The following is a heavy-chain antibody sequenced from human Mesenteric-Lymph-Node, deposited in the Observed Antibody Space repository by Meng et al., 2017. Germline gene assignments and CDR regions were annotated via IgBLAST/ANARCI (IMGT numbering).Heavy chain of an antibody. CDR1: GFTFSSYW. CDR2: INSDGSST. D-gene: IGHD3-22*01. CDR3: ARDRGDYYDSSGYWGLGYMIGDAFDI. Sequence: GGSLRLSCAASGFTFSSYWMHWVRQAPGKGLVWVSRINSDGSSTSYADSVKGRFTISRDNAKNTLYLQMNSLRAEDTAVYYCARDRGDYYDSSGYWGLGYMIGDAFDIWGQGTMVTVSS. V-gene: IGHV3-74*01. J-gene: IGHJ3*02.